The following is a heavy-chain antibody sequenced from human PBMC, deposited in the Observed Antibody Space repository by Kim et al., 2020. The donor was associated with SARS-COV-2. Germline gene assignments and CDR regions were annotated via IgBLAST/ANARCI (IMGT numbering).Heavy chain of an antibody. CDR3: ARGSRGDNGGYHPFDD. Sequence: GGSLRLSCAASGFTFSSYAMSWVRQAPGKGLQWVSSISAGGGSTYYADSVKGQFTISRDNSKNTLYLQMNSLRAEDTAIYYCARGSRGDNGGYHPFDDWGQGTLVTVS. D-gene: IGHD3-22*01. J-gene: IGHJ4*02. CDR1: GFTFSSYA. V-gene: IGHV3-23*01. CDR2: ISAGGGST.